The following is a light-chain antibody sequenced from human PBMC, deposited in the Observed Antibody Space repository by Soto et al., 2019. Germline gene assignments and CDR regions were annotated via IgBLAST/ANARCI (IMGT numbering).Light chain of an antibody. V-gene: IGLV2-18*02. CDR3: SSYTSSSTYV. CDR1: GSDVGTYNR. Sequence: ALTQPPSVSGSPAQSVAISCTRTGSDVGTYNRVSWYQQPPGTAPKLMIYDVSDRPSGVPDRFSGSKSGNTASLTISGLQAEDEADYYCSSYTSSSTYVFGTGTKVTVL. J-gene: IGLJ1*01. CDR2: DVS.